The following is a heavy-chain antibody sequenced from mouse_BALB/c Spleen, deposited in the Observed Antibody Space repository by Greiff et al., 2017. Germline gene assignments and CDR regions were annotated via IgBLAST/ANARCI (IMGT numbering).Heavy chain of an antibody. CDR3: TRSGRYAMDY. Sequence: VQLQQSGAELVRPGASVKLSCKASGYTFTSYWINWVKQRPGQGLEWIGNIYPSDSYTNYNQKFKDKATLTVDKSSSTAYMQLSSPTSEDSAVYYCTRSGRYAMDYWGQGTSVTVSS. J-gene: IGHJ4*01. D-gene: IGHD4-1*01. CDR2: IYPSDSYT. CDR1: GYTFTSYW. V-gene: IGHV1-69*02.